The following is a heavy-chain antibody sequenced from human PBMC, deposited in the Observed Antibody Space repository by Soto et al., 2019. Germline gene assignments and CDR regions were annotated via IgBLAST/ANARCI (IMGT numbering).Heavy chain of an antibody. CDR3: AVTPRRICGGDCYYFDY. J-gene: IGHJ4*02. D-gene: IGHD2-21*02. CDR2: ISAYNGNT. Sequence: ATVIVSDKDSGDTFTRYGISGVRQDPGQGCECMGWISAYNGNTNSAQKLKGRATMITAPSTSTAYMELRSLQADETAVYDCAVTPRRICGGDCYYFDYWDQGARVSVSS. CDR1: GDTFTRYG. V-gene: IGHV1-18*01.